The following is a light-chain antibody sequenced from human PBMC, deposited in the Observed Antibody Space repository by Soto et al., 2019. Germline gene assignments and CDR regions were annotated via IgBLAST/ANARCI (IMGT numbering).Light chain of an antibody. J-gene: IGLJ3*02. Sequence: QSALTQPASVSGSPGQSITISCTGTSSDVGAYNYLSWYQQHPGKAPKLMISEVSNRPSGVSTRFSGSKSGNTASLTISGLQAEDEADYICCSYTTTRTWVFGAGTKVTVL. CDR3: CSYTTTRTWV. CDR2: EVS. V-gene: IGLV2-14*01. CDR1: SSDVGAYNY.